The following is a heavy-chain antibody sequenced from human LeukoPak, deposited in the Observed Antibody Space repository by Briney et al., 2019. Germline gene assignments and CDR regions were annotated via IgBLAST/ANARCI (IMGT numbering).Heavy chain of an antibody. CDR3: ARHIGGGIEDMDV. Sequence: PSETLSLTCTVSGGSFGTYYWSWVRQSPGTGLEWIGYIYVTGTRYNPYLQSRVTISVDRSRNQFFLKMTSVTAADTAVYYCARHIGGGIEDMDVWGRGTKATVSS. CDR1: GGSFGTYY. CDR2: IYVTGT. D-gene: IGHD3-16*02. J-gene: IGHJ6*03. V-gene: IGHV4-59*08.